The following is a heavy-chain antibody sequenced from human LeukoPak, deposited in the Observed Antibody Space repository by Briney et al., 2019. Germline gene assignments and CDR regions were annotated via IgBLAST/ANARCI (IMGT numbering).Heavy chain of an antibody. J-gene: IGHJ5*01. D-gene: IGHD1-1*01. CDR2: ISYDRSNE. V-gene: IGHV3-30*03. CDR3: AREPGHSGWFES. CDR1: GFTFSNYG. Sequence: PGGSLRLSCAASGFTFSNYGMHWVRQAPGKGLEWVAVISYDRSNEYYADSVKGRFTISRDNSKNTLYLQMNSLRAEDTAVYYCAREPGHSGWFESWGQGTLVTVSS.